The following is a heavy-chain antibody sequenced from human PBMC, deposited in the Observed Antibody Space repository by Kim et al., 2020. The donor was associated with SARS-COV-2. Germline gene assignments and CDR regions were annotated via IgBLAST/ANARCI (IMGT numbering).Heavy chain of an antibody. V-gene: IGHV3-73*01. D-gene: IGHD6-6*01. J-gene: IGHJ6*03. CDR3: TRLVRRSSSSHYYYMDV. Sequence: VKGRFTISRDASKNTAYLQMNSLKTADTAVYYCTRLVRRSSSSHYYYMDVWGKGTTVTVSS.